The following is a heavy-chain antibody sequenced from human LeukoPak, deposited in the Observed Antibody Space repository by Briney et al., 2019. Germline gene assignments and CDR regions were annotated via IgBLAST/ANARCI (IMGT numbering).Heavy chain of an antibody. J-gene: IGHJ4*02. CDR3: AKHKYSRGDYYFDY. V-gene: IGHV3-30*18. D-gene: IGHD6-6*01. CDR2: ISFDGNDT. CDR1: GFTFTRFG. Sequence: AGGSLRLSCAASGFTFTRFGMHWVRQAPGKGLEWVAVISFDGNDTYYADSVKGRFTISRDNSKSTLYIQMNSLRAEDTAVYYCAKHKYSRGDYYFDYWGQGTLVTVSS.